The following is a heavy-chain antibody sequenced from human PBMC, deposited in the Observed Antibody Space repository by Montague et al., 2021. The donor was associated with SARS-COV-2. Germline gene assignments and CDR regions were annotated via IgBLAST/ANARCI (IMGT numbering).Heavy chain of an antibody. V-gene: IGHV4-39*01. CDR2: IYYTTST. J-gene: IGHJ5*02. CDR1: GDSIRNSTYY. D-gene: IGHD3/OR15-3a*01. Sequence: SETLSLTCAVSGDSIRNSTYYWAWIRQPPGLGLVWNGNIYYTTSTNPTLSLKIRVTMYVDTYKHQFSLHLILVTAADTAVYYGARRLTGLAPAFDPWGQGTLVTVSS. CDR3: ARRLTGLAPAFDP.